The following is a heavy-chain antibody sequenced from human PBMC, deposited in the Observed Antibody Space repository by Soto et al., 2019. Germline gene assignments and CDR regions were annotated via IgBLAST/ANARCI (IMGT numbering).Heavy chain of an antibody. CDR1: GFTFSSYG. V-gene: IGHV3-30*18. J-gene: IGHJ4*02. Sequence: QVQLVESGGGVVQPGRSLRLSCAASGFTFSSYGMHWVRQAPGKGLEWVAVISYDGSNKYYADSVKGRFTISRDNSKNTLYLQMNSLRAEDTAVYYCAKDRAQWGYSSSSPLDYWGQGTLVTVSS. CDR2: ISYDGSNK. CDR3: AKDRAQWGYSSSSPLDY. D-gene: IGHD6-6*01.